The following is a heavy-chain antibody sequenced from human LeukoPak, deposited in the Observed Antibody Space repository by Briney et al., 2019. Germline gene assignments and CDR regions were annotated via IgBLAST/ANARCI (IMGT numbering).Heavy chain of an antibody. CDR3: ARIRGYSDYDWDYFDY. Sequence: SETLSLTCTVSGYSITSGYYWGWIRQPPGKGLEWIGTIYHSGSTYSNPSLKSRVTISVDTSKNQFSLKLSSVTAADTAVYYCARIRGYSDYDWDYFDYWGQGTLVTVSS. CDR1: GYSITSGYY. V-gene: IGHV4-38-2*02. J-gene: IGHJ4*02. CDR2: IYHSGST. D-gene: IGHD5-12*01.